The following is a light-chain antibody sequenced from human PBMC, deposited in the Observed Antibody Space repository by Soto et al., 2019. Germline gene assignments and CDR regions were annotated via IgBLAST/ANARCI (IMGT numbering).Light chain of an antibody. J-gene: IGKJ1*01. CDR1: ESVRTS. CDR3: QQYNNWPGT. Sequence: EIVMTQSPATLSASPLGIASVCFMASESVRTSLAWYQQKPGQAPRLLIYDASTRATGIPARFSGSGSGTEFTLTISSLQAEDFAVYHCQQYNNWPGTFGQGTKVDIK. V-gene: IGKV3D-15*01. CDR2: DAS.